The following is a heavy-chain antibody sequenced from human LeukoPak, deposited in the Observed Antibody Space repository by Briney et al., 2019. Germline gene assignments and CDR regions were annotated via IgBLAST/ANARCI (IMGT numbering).Heavy chain of an antibody. Sequence: GGSLRLSCAVSGFTFSSHAMSWVRQAPGKGLEWVSRISGSGDSTYDADSVKGQFIISRDNSRNTLYLQMNSLRDEDTAVYYCARGTVRGVVYWGQGTLVTVSS. CDR3: ARGTVRGVVY. D-gene: IGHD3-10*01. CDR2: ISGSGDST. CDR1: GFTFSSHA. V-gene: IGHV3-23*01. J-gene: IGHJ4*02.